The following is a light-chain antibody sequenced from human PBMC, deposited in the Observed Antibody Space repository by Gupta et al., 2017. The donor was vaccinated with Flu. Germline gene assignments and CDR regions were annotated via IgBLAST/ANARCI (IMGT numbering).Light chain of an antibody. V-gene: IGKV3-15*01. CDR2: GAS. CDR3: QQYHNWPRT. J-gene: IGKJ1*01. CDR1: QSISRN. Sequence: PATLSVSPRERSTLSGRASQSISRNLAWYQQKPGQAPRLLIYGASTRATGIPARFSVSGSGTEFTLTISSLQSEDFALYYCQQYHNWPRTFGQGTKVEIK.